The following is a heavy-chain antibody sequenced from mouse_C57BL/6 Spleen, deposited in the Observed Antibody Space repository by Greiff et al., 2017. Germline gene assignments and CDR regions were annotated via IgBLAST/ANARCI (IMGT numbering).Heavy chain of an antibody. Sequence: EVQLQQSGPELVKPGASVKMSCKASGYTFTDYNMHWVKQSHGKSLEWIGYINPNNGGTSYNQKFKGKATLTVNKSSSTAYMELRSLTSEDSAVYYCATYYYGSSRYYYAMDYWGQGTSVTVSS. CDR1: GYTFTDYN. D-gene: IGHD1-1*01. CDR2: INPNNGGT. CDR3: ATYYYGSSRYYYAMDY. V-gene: IGHV1-22*01. J-gene: IGHJ4*01.